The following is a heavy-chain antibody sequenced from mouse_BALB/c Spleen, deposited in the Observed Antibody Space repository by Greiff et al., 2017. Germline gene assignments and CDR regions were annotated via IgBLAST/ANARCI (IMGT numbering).Heavy chain of an antibody. CDR2: ISYSGST. J-gene: IGHJ2*01. CDR1: GYSITSDYA. Sequence: EVKLMESGPGLVKPSQSLSLTCTVTGYSITSDYAWNWIRQFPGNKLEWMGYISYSGSTSYNPSLKSRISITRDTSKNQFFLQLNSVTTEDTATYYCARSPLWDAHYFDYWGQGTTLTVSS. D-gene: IGHD4-1*01. CDR3: ARSPLWDAHYFDY. V-gene: IGHV3-2*02.